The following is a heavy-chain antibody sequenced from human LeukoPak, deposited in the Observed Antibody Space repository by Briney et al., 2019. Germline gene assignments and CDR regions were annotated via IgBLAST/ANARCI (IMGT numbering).Heavy chain of an antibody. J-gene: IGHJ6*03. CDR2: ITPIFGTA. CDR3: ARLPTDNWNDPYSYYMDV. CDR1: GGTFSSYA. V-gene: IGHV1-69*06. Sequence: SVKVSCKASGGTFSSYAISWVRQAPGQGLEWMGGITPIFGTANYAQKFQGRVTITADKSTSTAYMELSSLRSEDTAVYYCARLPTDNWNDPYSYYMDVWGKGTTVTVSS. D-gene: IGHD1-1*01.